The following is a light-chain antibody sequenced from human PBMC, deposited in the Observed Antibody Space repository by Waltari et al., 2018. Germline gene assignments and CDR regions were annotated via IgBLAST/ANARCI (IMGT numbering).Light chain of an antibody. V-gene: IGLV2-14*01. J-gene: IGLJ2*01. CDR1: SSDVGGYNY. Sequence: QSALTQPASVSGSPGQSIPISCPGTSSDVGGYNYVSWYQQHPGKAPKLMIYDVSKRPSGVSNRFSGSKSGNTASLTISGLQAEDEADYYCSSYTSSSNVVLFGGGTKLTVL. CDR3: SSYTSSSNVVL. CDR2: DVS.